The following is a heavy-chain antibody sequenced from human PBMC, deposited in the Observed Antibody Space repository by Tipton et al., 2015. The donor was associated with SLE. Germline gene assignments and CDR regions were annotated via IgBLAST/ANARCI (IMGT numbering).Heavy chain of an antibody. D-gene: IGHD1-26*01. CDR1: GGSISSSSYY. CDR2: IYYSGST. V-gene: IGHV4-39*07. CDR3: ARVRCVGATSYFYY. Sequence: GLVKPSETLSLTCTVSGGSISSSSYYWGWIRQPPGKGLEWIGSIYYSGSTNYNPSLKSRVTISVDTSKNQFSLKLSSVTAADTAVYYCARVRCVGATSYFYYWGQGTLVTVSS. J-gene: IGHJ4*02.